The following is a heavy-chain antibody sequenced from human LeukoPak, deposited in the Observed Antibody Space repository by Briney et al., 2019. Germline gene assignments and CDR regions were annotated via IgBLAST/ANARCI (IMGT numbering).Heavy chain of an antibody. V-gene: IGHV3-21*01. Sequence: GGSLRLSCAASGFTFSSYTMNWVRQAPGKGLEWVSAISSSSSSYIYHADSVKGRFTISRHNAKRSLYLQMNSLRAEDTAVYYCARDLGGYGDYGTNFDYWGQGTLVTVSS. J-gene: IGHJ4*02. CDR2: ISSSSSSYI. CDR3: ARDLGGYGDYGTNFDY. CDR1: GFTFSSYT. D-gene: IGHD4-17*01.